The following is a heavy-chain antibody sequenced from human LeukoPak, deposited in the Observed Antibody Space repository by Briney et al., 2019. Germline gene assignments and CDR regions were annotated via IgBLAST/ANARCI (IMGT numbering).Heavy chain of an antibody. V-gene: IGHV3-30*03. CDR1: GFTFSSYG. CDR2: ISYDGSNK. D-gene: IGHD6-19*01. Sequence: GRSLRLSCAASGFTFSSYGMHWVRQAPGKGLEWVAVISYDGSNKYYADSVKGRFTISRDNSKNTLYLQMNSLRAEDTAVYYCARDSGGWEPLGWFDYWGQGTLVTVSS. CDR3: ARDSGGWEPLGWFDY. J-gene: IGHJ4*02.